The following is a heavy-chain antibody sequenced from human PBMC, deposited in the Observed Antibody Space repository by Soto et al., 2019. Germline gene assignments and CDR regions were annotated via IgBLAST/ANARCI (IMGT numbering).Heavy chain of an antibody. V-gene: IGHV5-10-1*01. CDR1: GYSFTSYW. CDR2: IDPSDSYT. D-gene: IGHD1-26*01. CDR3: ARGPRGWELPDY. J-gene: IGHJ4*02. Sequence: GESLKISCKGSGYSFTSYWISWVRQMPGKGLEWMGRIDPSDSYTNYSPSFQGHVTISADKSISTAYLQWSSLKASDTAMYYCARGPRGWELPDYWGQGTLVTVSS.